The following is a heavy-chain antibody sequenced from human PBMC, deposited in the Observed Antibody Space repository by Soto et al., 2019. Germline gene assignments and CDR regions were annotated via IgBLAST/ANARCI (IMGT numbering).Heavy chain of an antibody. CDR1: SGAFRIYA. CDR2: IIPIFGTV. CDR3: ARDLAFGVVRRRGGMDV. V-gene: IGHV1-69*06. J-gene: IGHJ6*02. D-gene: IGHD3-3*01. Sequence: SVKVSCTPASGAFRIYASSWVRPASGQGFEWMGGIIPIFGTVNYAQKYQGRVTITADKSTSTAYMELSSLRSEDTPAYYCARDLAFGVVRRRGGMDVWGQGTSVTVSS.